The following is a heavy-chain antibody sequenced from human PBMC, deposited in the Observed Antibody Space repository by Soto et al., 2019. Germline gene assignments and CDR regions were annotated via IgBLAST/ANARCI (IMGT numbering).Heavy chain of an antibody. CDR3: ARFGGYYGGNSVSSDY. CDR1: GGSISSYY. D-gene: IGHD1-26*01. Sequence: SETLSLTCTVSGGSISSYYWSWIRQPPGKGLEWIGYIYYSGSTNYNPSLKSRVTISVDTSKNQFSLKLSSVTAADTAVYYCARFGGYYGGNSVSSDYWGQGTLVTVSS. CDR2: IYYSGST. J-gene: IGHJ4*02. V-gene: IGHV4-59*01.